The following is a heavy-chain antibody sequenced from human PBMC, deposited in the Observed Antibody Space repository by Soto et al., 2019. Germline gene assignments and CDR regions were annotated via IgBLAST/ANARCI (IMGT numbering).Heavy chain of an antibody. D-gene: IGHD2-21*02. CDR1: GGSISSNF. CDR2: FYYTGST. Sequence: QVQLQESGPGLVKPSETLSLTCTVSGGSISSNFWSWIRQPPRKGLEWIGNFYYTGSTNYNASLNSRVTTAVELSKNQFSLTVSSVTAADTAVYYCARLQRTVTAYNYYDDMEVWGQGTTVTVSS. V-gene: IGHV4-59*01. J-gene: IGHJ6*02. CDR3: ARLQRTVTAYNYYDDMEV.